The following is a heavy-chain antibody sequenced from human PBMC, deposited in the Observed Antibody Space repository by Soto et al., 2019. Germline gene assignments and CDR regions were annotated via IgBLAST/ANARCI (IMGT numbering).Heavy chain of an antibody. CDR1: GYTFTSYG. J-gene: IGHJ4*02. V-gene: IGHV1-18*01. CDR3: ARDRVPYCSGWVAPFDY. Sequence: ASVKVSCKASGYTFTSYGISWVRQAPGQGLEWMGWISAYNGNTNYAQKLQGRVTMTTDTSTSTAYMELRSLRSDDTAVYYCARDRVPYCSGWVAPFDYWGQGTLVTVSS. D-gene: IGHD6-19*01. CDR2: ISAYNGNT.